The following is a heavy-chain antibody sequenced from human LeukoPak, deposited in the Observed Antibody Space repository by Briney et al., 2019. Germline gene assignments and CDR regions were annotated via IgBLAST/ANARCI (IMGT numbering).Heavy chain of an antibody. CDR1: GFTLSSNY. J-gene: IGHJ4*02. D-gene: IGHD6-19*01. CDR3: ARKGQSVAGTLTFDY. CDR2: IYSGGST. V-gene: IGHV3-53*01. Sequence: PGGSLRLSCAASGFTLSSNYMSWVRQAPGKGLEWVSVIYSGGSTYYADSVKGRFTISRDNSKNTLYLQMNSLRAEDTAVYYCARKGQSVAGTLTFDYWGQGTLVTVSS.